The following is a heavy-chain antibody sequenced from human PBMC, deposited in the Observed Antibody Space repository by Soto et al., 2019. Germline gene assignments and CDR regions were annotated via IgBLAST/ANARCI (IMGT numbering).Heavy chain of an antibody. CDR3: ASPYYDSSGYSPYYFDY. V-gene: IGHV1-69*13. J-gene: IGHJ4*02. CDR1: GYTFTSYG. CDR2: IIPIFGTA. Sequence: ASVKVSCKASGYTFTSYGISWVRQAPGQGLEWMGGIIPIFGTANYAQKFQGRVTITADESTSTAYMELSSLRSEDTAVYYCASPYYDSSGYSPYYFDYWGQGTLVTVSS. D-gene: IGHD3-22*01.